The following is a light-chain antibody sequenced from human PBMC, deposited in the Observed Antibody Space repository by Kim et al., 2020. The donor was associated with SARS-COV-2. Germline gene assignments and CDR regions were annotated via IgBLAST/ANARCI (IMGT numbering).Light chain of an antibody. J-gene: IGLJ2*01. CDR2: GKN. V-gene: IGLV3-19*01. Sequence: SSELTQDPAVSVALGQTVRITCQGDSLRSYYASWYQQKPGQAPVLVIYGKNNRPSGIPDRFSCSSSGNTSSLTITVAQAEDEADFYFNFRDSSGNHLFGG. CDR1: SLRSYY. CDR3: NFRDSSGNHL.